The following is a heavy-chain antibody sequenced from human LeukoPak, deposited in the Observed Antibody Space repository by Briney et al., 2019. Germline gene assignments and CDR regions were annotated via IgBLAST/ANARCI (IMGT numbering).Heavy chain of an antibody. D-gene: IGHD2-2*02. V-gene: IGHV4-59*01. J-gene: IGHJ4*02. CDR1: GGSISSYY. CDR2: IYYGGRI. CDR3: ARALWGSYSFDY. Sequence: SETLSLTCTVSGGSISSYYWSWIRQPPGKGLEWIGYIYYGGRINYNPSLKSRVTISVDTSKNQFSLKLSSVTAADTAVYYCARALWGSYSFDYWGQGTLVTVSS.